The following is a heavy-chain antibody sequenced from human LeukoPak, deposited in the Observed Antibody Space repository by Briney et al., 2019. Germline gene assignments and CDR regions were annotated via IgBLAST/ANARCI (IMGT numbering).Heavy chain of an antibody. CDR1: GGSFSGYY. CDR2: INHSGST. D-gene: IGHD6-13*01. CDR3: SRGGMGSSHNWFDP. J-gene: IGHJ5*02. V-gene: IGHV4-34*01. Sequence: SETLSLTCAVYGGSFSGYYWSWIRQPPGKGLEWIGEINHSGSTNYNPSLKSRVTISVDTSKNQFSLKLSSVTAADTAVYYCSRGGMGSSHNWFDPWGQGTLVTVST.